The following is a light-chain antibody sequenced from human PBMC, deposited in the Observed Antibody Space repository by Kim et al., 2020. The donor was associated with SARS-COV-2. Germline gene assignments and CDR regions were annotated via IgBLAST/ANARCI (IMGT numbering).Light chain of an antibody. V-gene: IGKV1-16*01. J-gene: IGKJ5*01. CDR1: QGISTN. Sequence: DIQMTQSPSSLSASVGDRVTITCRASQGISTNLAWFQQKPGEAPKSLIYDASSLQGGVPSRFSASGSGQDFTLTISSLQPADFAIYFCQQYNSQPITFGQGTRLEIK. CDR3: QQYNSQPIT. CDR2: DAS.